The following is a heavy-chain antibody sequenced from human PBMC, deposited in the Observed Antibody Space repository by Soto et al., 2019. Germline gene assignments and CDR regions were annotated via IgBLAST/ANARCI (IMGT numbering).Heavy chain of an antibody. V-gene: IGHV3-9*01. D-gene: IGHD2-15*01. J-gene: IGHJ4*02. CDR1: GFTFDDYA. Sequence: DVQLVESGGGLVQPGRSLRLSCAASGFTFDDYAMHWVRQAPGKGLEWVSGISWDSGSIAYADSVKGRFTISRDNAKNSLYLQMNSLRAEDTALYYCAKVGGSYCSGGSCYSGVYWGQGTLVTVSS. CDR3: AKVGGSYCSGGSCYSGVY. CDR2: ISWDSGSI.